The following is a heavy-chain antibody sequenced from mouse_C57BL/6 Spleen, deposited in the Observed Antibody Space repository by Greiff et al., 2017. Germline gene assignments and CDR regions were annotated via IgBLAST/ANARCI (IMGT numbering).Heavy chain of an antibody. D-gene: IGHD1-1*01. J-gene: IGHJ2*01. CDR1: GFTFSSYA. Sequence: EVKLVESGGGLVKPGGSLKLSCAASGFTFSSYAMSWVRQTPEKRLEWVATISDGGSYTYYPDNVKGRFTISRDNAKNNLYLQMSHLKSEDTAMYYCARDRGYYGSSYNYFDYWGQGTTLTVSS. CDR3: ARDRGYYGSSYNYFDY. V-gene: IGHV5-4*01. CDR2: ISDGGSYT.